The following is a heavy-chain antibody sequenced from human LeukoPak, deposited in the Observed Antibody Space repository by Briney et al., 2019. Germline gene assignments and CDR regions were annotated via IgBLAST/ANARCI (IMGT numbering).Heavy chain of an antibody. CDR2: IYSGGST. D-gene: IGHD6-19*01. J-gene: IGHJ4*02. CDR1: GFTVSSNY. Sequence: GGSLRLSCAASGFTVSSNYMSWVRQAPGKGLEWVSVIYSGGSTYADSVKGRFTISRDNSKNTLYLQMNSLRAEDTAVYYCAPTHPSGWTYFDYWGQGTLVTVSS. V-gene: IGHV3-66*01. CDR3: APTHPSGWTYFDY.